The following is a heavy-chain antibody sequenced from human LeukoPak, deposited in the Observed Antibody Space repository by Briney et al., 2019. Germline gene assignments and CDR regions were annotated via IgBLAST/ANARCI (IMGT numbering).Heavy chain of an antibody. CDR3: ARDAGSGWYGYFDY. CDR2: IYTSGST. V-gene: IGHV4-4*07. J-gene: IGHJ4*02. Sequence: PSETLSLTCTVSGGSISSYYWSWIRQPAGKGLEWIGRIYTSGSTNYNPSLKSRVTMSVDTSKNQFSLKLSSVTAADTAVYYCARDAGSGWYGYFDYWGQGTLVTVSS. D-gene: IGHD6-19*01. CDR1: GGSISSYY.